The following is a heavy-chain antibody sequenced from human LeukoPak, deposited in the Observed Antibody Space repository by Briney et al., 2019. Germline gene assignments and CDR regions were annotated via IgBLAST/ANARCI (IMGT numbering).Heavy chain of an antibody. V-gene: IGHV3-13*04. CDR1: GFTFSSYD. D-gene: IGHD3-22*01. J-gene: IGHJ3*02. CDR2: IGTTGDT. CDR3: ARGLYYYDSSGYYGDTFDI. Sequence: GGSLRLSCAASGFTFSSYDMHWVRHGTGEGLEWVSGIGTTGDTYYPGSVKGRFTISRENAKNSLYLQMNSLRAGDTAVYYCARGLYYYDSSGYYGDTFDIWGQGTMVTVSS.